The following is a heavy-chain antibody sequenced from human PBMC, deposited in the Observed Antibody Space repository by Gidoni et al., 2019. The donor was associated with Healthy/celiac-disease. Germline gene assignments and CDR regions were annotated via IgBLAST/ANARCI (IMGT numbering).Heavy chain of an antibody. CDR2: IYYSGTT. CDR3: ARDYYDSGGPRFLDY. CDR1: GGCIDSSAHY. J-gene: IGHJ4*02. Sequence: QLQLQEAGPGLVKPSATLYRTCTVSGGCIDSSAHYWSWIRQPPGKGLEWIGSIYYSGTTYYNPSLQRRVTISVDTSKIQFSLKVSSLTAADTAVYYCARDYYDSGGPRFLDYLGQGTVATVSS. D-gene: IGHD3-22*01. V-gene: IGHV4-39*02.